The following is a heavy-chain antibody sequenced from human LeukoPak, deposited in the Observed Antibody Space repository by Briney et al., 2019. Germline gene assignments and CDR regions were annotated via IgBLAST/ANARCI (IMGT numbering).Heavy chain of an antibody. CDR2: INPNSGGT. CDR1: GYTFTGYY. D-gene: IGHD4-17*01. J-gene: IGHJ4*02. V-gene: IGHV1-2*02. Sequence: ASVKVSCMASGYTFTGYYMHWVRQAPGQGLEWMGWINPNSGGTNYAQKFQGRVTMTRDTSISTAYMELSRLRSDDTAVYYCARENDYGDPFDYWGQGTLVTVSS. CDR3: ARENDYGDPFDY.